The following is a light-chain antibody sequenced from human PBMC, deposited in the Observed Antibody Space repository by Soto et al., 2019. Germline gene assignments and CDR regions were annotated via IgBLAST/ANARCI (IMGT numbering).Light chain of an antibody. V-gene: IGLV2-11*01. CDR3: CSYAGTYPFVV. CDR2: DLN. J-gene: IGLJ2*01. Sequence: QSVLTQPRSVSGSPGQSVTISCTGTSSDVSAYDYVSWYQHRPGKPPKLMIYDLNKRPSGVPDRFSGSKSSNTASLTISGLQAEDEAAYYCCSYAGTYPFVVFGGGTKLTVL. CDR1: SSDVSAYDY.